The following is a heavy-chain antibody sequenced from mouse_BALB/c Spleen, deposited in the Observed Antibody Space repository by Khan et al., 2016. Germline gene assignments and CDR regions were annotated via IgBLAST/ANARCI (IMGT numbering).Heavy chain of an antibody. CDR2: IYYSGTI. V-gene: IGHV3-5*02. J-gene: IGHJ4*01. CDR3: ARDYGNSDGTYAMDY. Sequence: EVQLQESGPGLVKPSQTVSLTCTVSGISITTGNYRWSWIRQFPGNKLEWIGYIYYSGTITYNPSLTSRTTITRDTSKNQFFLEMNSLTAEDTATYYCARDYGNSDGTYAMDYWGQGTSVTVSS. CDR1: GISITTGNYR. D-gene: IGHD2-1*01.